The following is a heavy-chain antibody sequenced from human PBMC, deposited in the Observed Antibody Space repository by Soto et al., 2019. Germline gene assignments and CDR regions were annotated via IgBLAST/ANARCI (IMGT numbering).Heavy chain of an antibody. CDR2: IWYDGSNK. Sequence: GGSLRLSCAASGFTFSSYGMHWVRQAPGKGLEWVAVIWYDGSNKYYADSVKGRFTISRDNSKNTLYLQMNSLRAEDTAVYYCARDHSSSWYEVNYYYMDVWGKGTTVTVSS. V-gene: IGHV3-33*01. J-gene: IGHJ6*03. CDR1: GFTFSSYG. CDR3: ARDHSSSWYEVNYYYMDV. D-gene: IGHD6-13*01.